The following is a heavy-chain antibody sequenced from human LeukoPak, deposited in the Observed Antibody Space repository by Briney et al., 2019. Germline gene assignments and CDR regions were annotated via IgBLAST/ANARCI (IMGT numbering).Heavy chain of an antibody. V-gene: IGHV3-48*01. Sequence: VGSLRLSCVASGFTFSSYSINWVRQAPGKGLEWISYISSRSSPIYYAASVKGRFTISRDNAKNSVYLQINSLRADDTAVYYCVRSIAAAGNYWGQGTLVTVSS. J-gene: IGHJ4*02. CDR2: ISSRSSPI. CDR3: VRSIAAAGNY. CDR1: GFTFSSYS. D-gene: IGHD6-25*01.